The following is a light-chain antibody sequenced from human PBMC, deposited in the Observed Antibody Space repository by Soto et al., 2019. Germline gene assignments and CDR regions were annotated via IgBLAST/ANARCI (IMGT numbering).Light chain of an antibody. CDR2: WSS. CDR3: QQYYRARS. J-gene: IGKJ2*03. CDR1: KSDLSNSNNKNY. Sequence: DIVMTQSPDSLAVSLGEMATINCKSSKSDLSNSNNKNYLAWYQQRPGQPPKLLFYWSSTREAGVPDRFSSSGSGTDFTLTISSLQAEDVAVYYCQQYYRARSFGQGTKLEI. V-gene: IGKV4-1*01.